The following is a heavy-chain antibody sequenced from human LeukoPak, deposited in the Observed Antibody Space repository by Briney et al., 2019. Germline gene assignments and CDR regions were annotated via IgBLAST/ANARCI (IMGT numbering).Heavy chain of an antibody. CDR3: ARGYSSGWYVNPDY. CDR2: ISSSGSTI. J-gene: IGHJ4*02. V-gene: IGHV3-11*01. Sequence: GGSLRLSCAASGFTFSDYYMSWIRQAPGKGLEWVSYISSSGSTIYYADSVKGRFTISRDNAKNSLYLQMNSLRAEDTALYYCARGYSSGWYVNPDYWGQGTLVTVSS. D-gene: IGHD6-19*01. CDR1: GFTFSDYY.